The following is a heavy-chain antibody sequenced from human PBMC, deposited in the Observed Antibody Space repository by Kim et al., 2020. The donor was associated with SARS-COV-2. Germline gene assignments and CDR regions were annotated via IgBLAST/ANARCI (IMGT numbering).Heavy chain of an antibody. J-gene: IGHJ4*02. D-gene: IGHD6-19*01. CDR2: ISWNSGSI. CDR3: AKGGSSGWLWSLGFDY. V-gene: IGHV3-9*01. CDR1: GFTFDDYA. Sequence: GGSLRLSCAASGFTFDDYAMHWVRQAPGKGLEWVSGISWNSGSIGYADSVKGRFTISRDNAKNSLYLQMNSLRAEDTALYYCAKGGSSGWLWSLGFDYWGQGTLVTVSS.